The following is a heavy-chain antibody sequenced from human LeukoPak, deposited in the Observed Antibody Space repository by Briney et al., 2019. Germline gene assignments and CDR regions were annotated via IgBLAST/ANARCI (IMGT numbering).Heavy chain of an antibody. CDR1: GLTFSTYT. V-gene: IGHV3-21*01. CDR2: ISGSTRYM. CDR3: ATELARGTDY. Sequence: GGSLRLSCAVSGLTFSTYTMNWVRQAPRKGLEWVSSISGSTRYMYYADSVKGRFTIPRDNTKNSLYLQMNSLRAEDTALYYCATELARGTDYWGQGTLVTVSS. J-gene: IGHJ4*02. D-gene: IGHD1-26*01.